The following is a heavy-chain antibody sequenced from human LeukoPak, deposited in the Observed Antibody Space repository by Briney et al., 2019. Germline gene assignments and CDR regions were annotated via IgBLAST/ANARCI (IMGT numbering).Heavy chain of an antibody. V-gene: IGHV3-23*01. CDR3: AKASWVSTADAVL. CDR1: GFIFSNHA. J-gene: IGHJ4*02. D-gene: IGHD3-16*01. Sequence: GGSLRLSCAASGFIFSNHAMSWVRQAPARGLEWVSSLRGDGETFYADSVKGRFTLSRDDARNKVYLQLSNVRVEDSAVYYCAKASWVSTADAVLWGQGTLVTVYS. CDR2: LRGDGET.